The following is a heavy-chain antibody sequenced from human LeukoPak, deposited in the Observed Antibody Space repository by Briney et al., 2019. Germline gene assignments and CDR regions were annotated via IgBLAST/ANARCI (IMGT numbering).Heavy chain of an antibody. V-gene: IGHV3-23*01. J-gene: IGHJ4*02. Sequence: GGSLRLSCAASGFTFSSYSMSWVRQAPGKGLEWVSAISGRGGSTYYADSVKGRFTISRDNSKNTLYLQMNSLRAEDTAVYYCARHSEYYDILTGYYNWGYYFDYWGQGTLVTVSS. CDR1: GFTFSSYS. D-gene: IGHD3-9*01. CDR2: ISGRGGST. CDR3: ARHSEYYDILTGYYNWGYYFDY.